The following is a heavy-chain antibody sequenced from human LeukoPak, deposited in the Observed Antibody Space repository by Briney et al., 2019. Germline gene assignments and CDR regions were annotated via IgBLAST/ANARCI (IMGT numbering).Heavy chain of an antibody. Sequence: SVKVSCKASGGTFISYAISWVRQTPGQGLEWMGGIIHIFGTANYAQKFQGRVTITADESTSTAYMELSSLRSEDTAVYYCARAGGEIEDSSGYFHDAFDIWGQGTMVTVPS. CDR3: ARAGGEIEDSSGYFHDAFDI. V-gene: IGHV1-69*13. CDR1: GGTFISYA. J-gene: IGHJ3*02. D-gene: IGHD3-22*01. CDR2: IIHIFGTA.